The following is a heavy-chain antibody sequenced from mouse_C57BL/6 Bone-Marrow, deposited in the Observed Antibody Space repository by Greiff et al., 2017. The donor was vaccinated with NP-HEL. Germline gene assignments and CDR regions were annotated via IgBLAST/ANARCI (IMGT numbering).Heavy chain of an antibody. V-gene: IGHV1-64*01. J-gene: IGHJ2*01. CDR3: AREEELRLFDY. D-gene: IGHD3-2*02. Sequence: QVQLQQPGAELVKPGASVKLSCKASGYTFTSYWMHWVKQRPGQGLEWIGMIHTNSGSTNYNEKFKSKATLTVDKSSSTAYMQLSSLTSEDSAVYYCAREEELRLFDYWGQGTTLTVSS. CDR2: IHTNSGST. CDR1: GYTFTSYW.